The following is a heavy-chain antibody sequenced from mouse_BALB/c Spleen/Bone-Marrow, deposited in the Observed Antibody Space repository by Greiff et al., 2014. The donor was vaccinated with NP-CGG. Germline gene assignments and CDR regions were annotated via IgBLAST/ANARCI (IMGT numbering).Heavy chain of an antibody. J-gene: IGHJ2*01. CDR3: ARYYYGSSYFDY. Sequence: VQLQQSGAELVKPGASVKLSCTASGFNIQDTYMHWVKQRPEQGLEWIGRIDPANGNTKYDPKFQGKATITADTSSNTAYLQLCSLTSEDTAVYYCARYYYGSSYFDYWGQGTTLTVSS. D-gene: IGHD1-1*01. CDR2: IDPANGNT. CDR1: GFNIQDTY. V-gene: IGHV14-3*02.